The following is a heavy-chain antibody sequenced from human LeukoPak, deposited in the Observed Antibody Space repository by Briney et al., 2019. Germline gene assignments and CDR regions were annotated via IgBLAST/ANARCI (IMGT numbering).Heavy chain of an antibody. CDR2: IYPGDSDT. Sequence: GESLKISCKGSGYNFTSYWIGWVRQMPGKGLEGMGIIYPGDSDTRYSPSFQGQVTISADKSISTAYLQWSSLKASDTAMYYCARQGGEMATIYWFDPWGQGTLVTVSS. V-gene: IGHV5-51*01. CDR1: GYNFTSYW. D-gene: IGHD5-24*01. J-gene: IGHJ5*02. CDR3: ARQGGEMATIYWFDP.